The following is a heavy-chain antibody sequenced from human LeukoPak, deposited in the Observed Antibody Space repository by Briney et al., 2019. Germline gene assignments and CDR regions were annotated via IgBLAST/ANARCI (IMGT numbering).Heavy chain of an antibody. D-gene: IGHD3-22*01. CDR3: AKGSPVGYYYDSSGYYYLTPLDY. CDR1: GFTFSSYG. CDR2: ISGSGGST. J-gene: IGHJ4*02. Sequence: GGSLRLSCAASGFTFSSYGMHWVRQAPGKGLEWVSAISGSGGSTYYADSVKGRFTISRDNSKNTLYLQMNSLRAEDTAVYYCAKGSPVGYYYDSSGYYYLTPLDYWGQGTLVTVSS. V-gene: IGHV3-23*01.